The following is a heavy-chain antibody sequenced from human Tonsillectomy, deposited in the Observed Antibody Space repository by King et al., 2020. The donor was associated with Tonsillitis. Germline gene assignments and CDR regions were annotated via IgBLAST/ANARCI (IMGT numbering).Heavy chain of an antibody. Sequence: VQLVESGGGVVQPGRSLRLSCAASGFTFSSYGMHWVRQAPGKGLEWVAVIWYDGSNKYYADSVKGRFTISRDKSKKPLYLQMNSLRAEDTAVYYCARHKYYYDSSGYEYFQHWGQGTLVTVSS. CDR1: GFTFSSYG. CDR3: ARHKYYYDSSGYEYFQH. V-gene: IGHV3-33*01. D-gene: IGHD3-22*01. J-gene: IGHJ1*01. CDR2: IWYDGSNK.